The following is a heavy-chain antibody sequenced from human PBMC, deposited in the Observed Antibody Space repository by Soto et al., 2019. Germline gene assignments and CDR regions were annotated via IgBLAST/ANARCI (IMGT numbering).Heavy chain of an antibody. CDR3: ARSDYFYYYYYYYMDV. Sequence: ASVKVSCKASGYTFTSYGISWVRQAPGQGLEWMGWISAYNGNTNYAQKLQGRVTMTTDTSTSTAYMELRSLRSDDTAVYYCARSDYFYYYYYYYMDVWGKGTTVTVSS. J-gene: IGHJ6*03. D-gene: IGHD4-17*01. V-gene: IGHV1-18*01. CDR1: GYTFTSYG. CDR2: ISAYNGNT.